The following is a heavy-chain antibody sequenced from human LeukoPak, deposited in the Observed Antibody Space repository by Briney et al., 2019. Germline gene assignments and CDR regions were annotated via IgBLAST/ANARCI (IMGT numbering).Heavy chain of an antibody. CDR3: ARWVVAGSFVDY. CDR2: IYHSGST. J-gene: IGHJ4*02. V-gene: IGHV4-39*07. D-gene: IGHD6-19*01. CDR1: GGSISSSSYY. Sequence: PSETLSLTCTVSGGSISSSSYYWGWIRQPPGEGLEWIGSIYHSGSTYYNPSLKSRVTISVDTSKNQFSLKLSSVTAADTAVYYCARWVVAGSFVDYWGQGTLVTVSS.